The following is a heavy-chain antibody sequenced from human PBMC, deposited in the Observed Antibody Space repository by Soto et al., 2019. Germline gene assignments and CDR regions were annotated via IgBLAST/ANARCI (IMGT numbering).Heavy chain of an antibody. CDR2: IKQDGSEK. D-gene: IGHD3-22*01. V-gene: IGHV3-7*01. CDR1: GFTFSSYW. Sequence: PGGSLRLSCAASGFTFSSYWMSWVRQAPGKGLEWVANIKQDGSEKYYVDSVKGRFTISRDNAKNSLYLQMNSLRDEDTAVYYSARQKDSRSYYYYYYCMDVWGQGTSVTVSS. CDR3: ARQKDSRSYYYYYYCMDV. J-gene: IGHJ6*02.